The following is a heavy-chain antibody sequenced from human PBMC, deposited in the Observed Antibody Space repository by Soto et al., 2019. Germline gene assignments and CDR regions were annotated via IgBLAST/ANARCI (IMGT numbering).Heavy chain of an antibody. CDR2: IIPIFGTA. CDR3: ARGEQYQLLLYYFDY. J-gene: IGHJ4*02. D-gene: IGHD2-2*01. V-gene: IGHV1-69*13. CDR1: GGTFSSYA. Sequence: ASVQVSCKASGGTFSSYAISWVRQAPGQGLEWMGGIIPIFGTANYAQKFQGSVTITADESTSTAYMELSSLRSEDTAVYYCARGEQYQLLLYYFDYWGQGTLVTVSS.